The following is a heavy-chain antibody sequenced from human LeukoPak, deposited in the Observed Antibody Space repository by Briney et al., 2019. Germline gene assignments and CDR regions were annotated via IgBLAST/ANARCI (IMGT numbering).Heavy chain of an antibody. CDR2: ISSSSSTI. J-gene: IGHJ3*02. D-gene: IGHD3-9*01. CDR3: ARDVEAATYAILTGYSESDAFDI. CDR1: GFTFSSYS. Sequence: GGSLRLSCAASGFTFSSYSMNWVRQAPGKGLEWVSYISSSSSTIYYADSVKGRFTISRDNAKNSLYLQMNSLRAEDTAVYYCARDVEAATYAILTGYSESDAFDIWGQGTMVTVSS. V-gene: IGHV3-48*04.